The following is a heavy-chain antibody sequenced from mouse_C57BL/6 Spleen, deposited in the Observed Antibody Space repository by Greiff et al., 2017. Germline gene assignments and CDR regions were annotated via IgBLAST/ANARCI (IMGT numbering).Heavy chain of an antibody. CDR1: GFTFSDYG. CDR3: SRGDSSGLYYFDY. D-gene: IGHD3-2*02. J-gene: IGHJ2*01. Sequence: EVQLVESGGGLVKPGGSLKLSCAASGFTFSDYGMHWVRQAPEKGLEWVAYISSGSSTIYYADTVKGRFTISRDNAKNTRFLQMTSLRSEDTAMYYCSRGDSSGLYYFDYWGQGTTLTVSS. CDR2: ISSGSSTI. V-gene: IGHV5-17*01.